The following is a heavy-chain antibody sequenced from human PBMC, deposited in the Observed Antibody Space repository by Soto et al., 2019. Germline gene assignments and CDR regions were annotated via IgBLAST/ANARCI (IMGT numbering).Heavy chain of an antibody. V-gene: IGHV3-30*18. CDR2: ISYDGSNK. Sequence: PGGSLRLSCAASGFTFSSYGMHWVRQAPGKGLEWVAVISYDGSNKYYADSVKGRFTISRDNSKNTLYLQMNSLRAEDTAVYYCAKPGDGHDFWSGYYTSHYYYGMDVWGQGTTVTVSS. CDR3: AKPGDGHDFWSGYYTSHYYYGMDV. D-gene: IGHD3-3*01. CDR1: GFTFSSYG. J-gene: IGHJ6*02.